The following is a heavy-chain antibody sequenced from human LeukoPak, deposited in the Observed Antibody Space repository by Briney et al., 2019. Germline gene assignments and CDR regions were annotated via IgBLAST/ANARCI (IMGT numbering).Heavy chain of an antibody. CDR1: GGSISSYY. Sequence: PSETLSLTCTVPGGSISSYYWSWIRQPPGKGLEWIGYIYYSGSTNYNPSLKSRVTISVDTSKNQFSLKLSSVTAADTAVYYCARDYGGNSGYWGQGTLVTVSS. V-gene: IGHV4-59*01. CDR3: ARDYGGNSGY. CDR2: IYYSGST. J-gene: IGHJ4*02. D-gene: IGHD4-23*01.